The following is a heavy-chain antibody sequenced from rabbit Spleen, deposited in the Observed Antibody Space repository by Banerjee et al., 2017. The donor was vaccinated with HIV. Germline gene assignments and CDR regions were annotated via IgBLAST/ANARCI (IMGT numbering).Heavy chain of an antibody. CDR3: ARDTSSSFSSYGMDL. J-gene: IGHJ6*01. CDR2: IDTGSSGFT. D-gene: IGHD1-1*01. Sequence: QSLEESGGDLVKPGASLTLTCTASGVSFSANSYMCWVRQAPGKGLEWIACIDTGSSGFTYFASWAKGRFTISKTSSTTVTLQLNSLTAADTATYFCARDTSSSFSSYGMDLWGPGHPRHRL. V-gene: IGHV1S40*01. CDR1: GVSFSANSY.